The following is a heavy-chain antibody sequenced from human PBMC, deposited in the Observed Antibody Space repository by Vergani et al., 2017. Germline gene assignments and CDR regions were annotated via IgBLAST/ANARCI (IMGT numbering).Heavy chain of an antibody. V-gene: IGHV3-66*02. CDR3: AKRQHYSYYSSSPYDAFDI. D-gene: IGHD6-13*01. Sequence: EVQLVESGGGLVQPGRSLRLSCTASGFTFGDYAMSWFRQAPGKGLEWVSVIYSGGSTYYADSVKGRFTISRDNSKNTLYLQMNSLRSEDTAVYYCAKRQHYSYYSSSPYDAFDIWGQGTMVTVSS. CDR2: IYSGGST. CDR1: GFTFGDYA. J-gene: IGHJ3*02.